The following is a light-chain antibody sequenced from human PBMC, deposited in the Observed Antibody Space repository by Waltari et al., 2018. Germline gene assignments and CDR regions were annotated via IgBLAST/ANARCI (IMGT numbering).Light chain of an antibody. CDR3: QKYGTLPAT. J-gene: IGKJ1*01. Sequence: EIVLTQSPGTLSLSPGERATLSCRASQSVSRTLAWYQQKPGQAPRLLIYDASIRATGIPDRFSGSGSGTDFSLTISRLEPGDVAVYYCQKYGTLPATFGQGTTVEIK. V-gene: IGKV3-20*01. CDR2: DAS. CDR1: QSVSRT.